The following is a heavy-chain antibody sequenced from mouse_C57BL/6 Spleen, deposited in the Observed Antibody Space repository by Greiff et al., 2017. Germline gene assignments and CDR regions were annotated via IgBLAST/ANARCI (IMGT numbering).Heavy chain of an antibody. Sequence: QLQQSGPELVKPGASVKMSCKASGYSFTDYNMNWVKQSTGKGLEWIGVINPNYGATSYNQKFKGKAKLTVVPSSSTAYMELNSLTSEDSAVXYGAREGYDVGDATDYWGQGTSVTVSS. CDR1: GYSFTDYN. CDR3: AREGYDVGDATDY. D-gene: IGHD2-2*01. CDR2: INPNYGAT. V-gene: IGHV1-39*01. J-gene: IGHJ4*01.